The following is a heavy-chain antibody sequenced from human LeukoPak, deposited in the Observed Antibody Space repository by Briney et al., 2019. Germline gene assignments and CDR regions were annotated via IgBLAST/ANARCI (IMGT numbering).Heavy chain of an antibody. CDR2: IGNSGSPR. V-gene: IGHV3-48*03. J-gene: IGHJ4*02. CDR3: ARTFDS. CDR1: GFTFSSYE. Sequence: GGSLRLSCAASGFTFSSYEMNWVRQAPGKGLEWVSYIGNSGSPRYYADSVKGRFTISRDNAKNSLFLQMSSLRAEDTAVYYCARTFDSWGQGTLVTVSS.